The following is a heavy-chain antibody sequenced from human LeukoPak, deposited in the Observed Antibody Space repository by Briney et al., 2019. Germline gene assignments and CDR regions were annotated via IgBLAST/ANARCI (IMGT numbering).Heavy chain of an antibody. CDR2: ISSDSTNI. D-gene: IGHD3-22*01. V-gene: IGHV3-48*04. CDR1: GFTFSIYT. J-gene: IGHJ5*02. CDR3: VRLGRFTTIPTS. Sequence: PGGSLRLACVPSGFTFSIYTMNWVRQAPGKGLEWVSYISSDSTNINYADSVRGRFTISRENAKNSLHLQMNSLRAEDTAMYYCVRLGRFTTIPTSWGQGSLVTVSS.